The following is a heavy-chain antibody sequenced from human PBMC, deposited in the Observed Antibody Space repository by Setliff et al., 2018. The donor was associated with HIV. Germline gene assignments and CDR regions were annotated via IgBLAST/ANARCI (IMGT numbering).Heavy chain of an antibody. V-gene: IGHV4-4*07. D-gene: IGHD2-15*01. CDR1: GDSIGYYY. CDR3: ARDRIEVVVDGPHAVFDV. Sequence: SATLSLPCTTPGDSIGYYYWSWIRQPAGRGLEWMARIHTSGSTNYNPSLTSRVTLSVETSKNQFCLKLTSLSAADTAVYYCARDRIEVVVDGPHAVFDVWGRGTTVTVSS. CDR2: IHTSGST. J-gene: IGHJ3*01.